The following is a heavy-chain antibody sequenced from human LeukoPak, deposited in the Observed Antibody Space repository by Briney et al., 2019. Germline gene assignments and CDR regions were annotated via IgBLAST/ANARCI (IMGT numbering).Heavy chain of an antibody. J-gene: IGHJ4*02. D-gene: IGHD2-15*01. CDR3: ARGGSDFDY. V-gene: IGHV4-30-4*01. CDR1: GSSISSGDYY. Sequence: SQTLSLTCTVSGSSISSGDYYWSWIRQPPGKGLEWIEYIYYSGSTYYNPSLKSRVTISVDTSKNQFSLKLSSVTAADTAVYYRARGGSDFDYWGQGTLVTVSS. CDR2: IYYSGST.